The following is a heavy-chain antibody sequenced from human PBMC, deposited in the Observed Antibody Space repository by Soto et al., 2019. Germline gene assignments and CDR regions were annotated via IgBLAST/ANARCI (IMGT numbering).Heavy chain of an antibody. Sequence: GGSLRLSCAASGFTFSSYEMNWVRQAPGKGLEWVSYISSSGSTIYYADSVKGRFTISRDNAKNSLYLQMNSLRAEGTAVYYCARDPHFYDSSGPTSNYWGQGTLVTVSS. CDR2: ISSSGSTI. J-gene: IGHJ4*02. CDR3: ARDPHFYDSSGPTSNY. CDR1: GFTFSSYE. V-gene: IGHV3-48*03. D-gene: IGHD3-22*01.